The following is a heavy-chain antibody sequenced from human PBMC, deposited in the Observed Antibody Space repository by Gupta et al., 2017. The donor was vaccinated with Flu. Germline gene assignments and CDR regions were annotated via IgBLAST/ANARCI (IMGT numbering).Heavy chain of an antibody. CDR3: ARHLVYCSGGSCYLPDY. V-gene: IGHV4-39*01. D-gene: IGHD2-15*01. CDR2: IYYSGST. J-gene: IGHJ4*02. CDR1: GGSISSSSYY. Sequence: QLQLQESGPGLVKPSETLSLTCTVSGGSISSSSYYWGWIRQPPGKGLEWIGSIYYSGSTYYNPSLKSRVTISVDTSKNQFSLKLSSVTAADTAVYYCARHLVYCSGGSCYLPDYWGQGTLVTVSS.